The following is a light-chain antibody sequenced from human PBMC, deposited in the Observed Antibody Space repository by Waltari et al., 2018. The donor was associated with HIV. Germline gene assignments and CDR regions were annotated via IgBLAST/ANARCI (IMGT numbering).Light chain of an antibody. CDR1: NSNIATNT. V-gene: IGLV1-44*01. CDR2: SKS. CDR3: AVWGDSLNSYV. J-gene: IGLJ1*01. Sequence: QSVLTQPPSASGTPGQRVTISCSGSNSNIATNTVNWYQQLPGTAPKRLIYSKSRRPAGVPDRFSGSKSGTSASLAISGLQSEDEADYYCAVWGDSLNSYVFGTGTEVTVL.